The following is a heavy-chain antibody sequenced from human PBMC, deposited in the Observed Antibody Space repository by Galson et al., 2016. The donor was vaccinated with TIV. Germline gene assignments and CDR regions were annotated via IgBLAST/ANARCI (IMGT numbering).Heavy chain of an antibody. J-gene: IGHJ5*02. V-gene: IGHV1-69*13. CDR1: GGIFRSDA. CDR2: IIAIFGTA. CDR3: ARLPSYYGSGNHWFDP. D-gene: IGHD3-10*01. Sequence: SVKVSCKASGGIFRSDAISWVRQAPGQGLEWMGRIIAIFGTANYAQKFQGRVTITADESTNTVYLELSGLTSEDTAVYYCARLPSYYGSGNHWFDPWGQGTLVTVSS.